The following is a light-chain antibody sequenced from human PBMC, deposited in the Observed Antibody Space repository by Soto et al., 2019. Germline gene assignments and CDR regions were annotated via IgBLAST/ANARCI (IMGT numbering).Light chain of an antibody. CDR1: QSVRSS. CDR3: QQYNNWPQT. Sequence: EIVMTQSPATLSVSPGERATLSCRASQSVRSSIAWYQHKPGQAPRLLIYGASTRATGIPARISGSGSGTEFTLIISSLQSEDFAVYYCQQYNNWPQTFGQGTKVEI. J-gene: IGKJ1*01. V-gene: IGKV3-15*01. CDR2: GAS.